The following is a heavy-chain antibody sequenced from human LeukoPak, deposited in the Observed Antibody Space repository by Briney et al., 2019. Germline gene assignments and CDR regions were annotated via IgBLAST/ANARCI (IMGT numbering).Heavy chain of an antibody. D-gene: IGHD5-18*01. Sequence: GGSLTLSCAASGFTFNSYGMHWVRQAPGKGLEWGAFIQNAGSDKYYADSVKGRFTISRDNSKTTLYLQMHSLRAEDTAVYYCAKGWDVDTAIDYWGQGTLVTVSS. J-gene: IGHJ4*02. CDR2: IQNAGSDK. V-gene: IGHV3-30*02. CDR3: AKGWDVDTAIDY. CDR1: GFTFNSYG.